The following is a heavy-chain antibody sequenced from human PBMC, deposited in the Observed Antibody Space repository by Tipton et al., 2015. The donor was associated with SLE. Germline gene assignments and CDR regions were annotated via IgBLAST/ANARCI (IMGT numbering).Heavy chain of an antibody. CDR3: AREASIAVAGGLDY. V-gene: IGHV4-34*01. J-gene: IGHJ4*02. CDR2: LNHSGST. Sequence: TLSLTCAVYGGSFGGYYWSWIRQPPGKGLEWIGELNHSGSTNYNPSLKSRVTISVDTSKNQFSLKLSSVTDADTAVYYCAREASIAVAGGLDYCGQGTLVTVSS. D-gene: IGHD6-19*01. CDR1: GGSFGGYY.